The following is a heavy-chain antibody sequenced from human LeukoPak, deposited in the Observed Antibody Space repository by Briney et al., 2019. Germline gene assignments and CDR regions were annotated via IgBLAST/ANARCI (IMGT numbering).Heavy chain of an antibody. CDR3: ARRSGSYSDY. V-gene: IGHV3-21*01. CDR2: ISSSSSYI. Sequence: GGSLRLSCAASGFTFSSYAMSWVRQAPGKGLEWVSSISSSSSYIYYADSVKGRFTISRDNAKNSLYLQMNSLRAEDTAVYYCARRSGSYSDYWGQGTLVTVSS. D-gene: IGHD1-26*01. J-gene: IGHJ4*02. CDR1: GFTFSSYA.